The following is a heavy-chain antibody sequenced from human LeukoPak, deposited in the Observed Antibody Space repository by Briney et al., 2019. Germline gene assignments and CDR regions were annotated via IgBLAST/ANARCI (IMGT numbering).Heavy chain of an antibody. CDR1: GFSFSTYR. CDR2: ISSSSAYI. D-gene: IGHD2-15*01. CDR3: AGGYCSGGSCYDYFDY. Sequence: PGGSLRLSCAASGFSFSTYRMNWVRQAPGKGLEWVSSISSSSAYIYHAGSVEGRFTISRDNAKNSLYLQMNSLRAEDTAVYYCAGGYCSGGSCYDYFDYWGQGTLVTVSS. J-gene: IGHJ4*02. V-gene: IGHV3-21*01.